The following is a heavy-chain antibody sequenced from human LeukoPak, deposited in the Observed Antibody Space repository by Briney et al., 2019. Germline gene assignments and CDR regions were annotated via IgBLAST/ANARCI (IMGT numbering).Heavy chain of an antibody. J-gene: IGHJ4*02. D-gene: IGHD6-19*01. CDR3: ASVGYSSGWHYLDY. Sequence: SVKVSCKASGGTFSSYAISWVRQAPGQGLEWMGGIIPIFGTANYAQKFQGRVTITADRSTSTAYMELSSLRSEDTAVYYCASVGYSSGWHYLDYWGQGTLVTVSS. V-gene: IGHV1-69*06. CDR1: GGTFSSYA. CDR2: IIPIFGTA.